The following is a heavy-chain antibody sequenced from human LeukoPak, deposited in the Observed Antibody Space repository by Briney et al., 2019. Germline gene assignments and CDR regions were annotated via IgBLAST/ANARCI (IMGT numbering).Heavy chain of an antibody. Sequence: TLSLTCTVSGGSISSGGYYWRWIRQHPGKGLEWIGYIYYSGSTYYNPSLKSRVTISVDTSKNQFSLKLSSVTAADTAVYYCAREVYDSSSFDRYYFDYWGQGTLVTVSS. CDR1: GGSISSGGYY. V-gene: IGHV4-31*03. J-gene: IGHJ4*02. CDR3: AREVYDSSSFDRYYFDY. CDR2: IYYSGST. D-gene: IGHD3-22*01.